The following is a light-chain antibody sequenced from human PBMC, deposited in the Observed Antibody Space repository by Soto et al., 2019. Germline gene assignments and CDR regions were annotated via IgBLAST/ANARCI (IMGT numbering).Light chain of an antibody. CDR1: SGYVGTYSL. CDR3: CLYVGATTYV. Sequence: QSALAQPASVSGSPGQSITISCTGASGYVGTYSLVSWYQQHPGNAPKVVIYEGHKRPSGVPDRFSGSTSVHTASLTISGLQTDDEADYYCCLYVGATTYVFGTGTKLTVL. V-gene: IGLV2-23*01. J-gene: IGLJ1*01. CDR2: EGH.